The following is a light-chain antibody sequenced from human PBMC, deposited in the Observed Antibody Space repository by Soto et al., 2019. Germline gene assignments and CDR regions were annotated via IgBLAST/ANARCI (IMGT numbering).Light chain of an antibody. V-gene: IGKV3-11*01. Sequence: DIVFSQSPCTLSLSPGERAILTYRASQSVSSYLAWYQQKPGQAPRLLIYDASNRATGIPARFSGSGSGTDFTLTISSLEPEDFAVYYCQQRSNWPPITFGQGTRLEIK. CDR2: DAS. CDR1: QSVSSY. J-gene: IGKJ5*01. CDR3: QQRSNWPPIT.